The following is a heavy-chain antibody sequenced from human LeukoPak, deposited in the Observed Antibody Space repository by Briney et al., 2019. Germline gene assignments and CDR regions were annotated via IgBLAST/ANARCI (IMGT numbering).Heavy chain of an antibody. D-gene: IGHD3-10*01. V-gene: IGHV4-34*01. CDR1: GGSFSGYY. CDR2: INHSGST. CDR3: ARVGYYGSGSYPRSLYYFDY. Sequence: SETLSLTCAVYGGSFSGYYWSWIRQPPGKGLEWIGEINHSGSTNYNPSLKSRVTIPVDTSKNQFSLKLSSVTAADTAVYYCARVGYYGSGSYPRSLYYFDYWGQGTLVTVSS. J-gene: IGHJ4*02.